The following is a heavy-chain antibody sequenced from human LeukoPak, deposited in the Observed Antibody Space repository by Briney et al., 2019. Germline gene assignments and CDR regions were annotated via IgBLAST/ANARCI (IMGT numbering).Heavy chain of an antibody. V-gene: IGHV1-18*01. CDR2: ISAYNGNT. Sequence: ASVKVSCKASGYTFTSYAMNWVRQAPGQGLEWMGWISAYNGNTNYAQKLQGRVTMTTDTSTSTAYMELRSLRSDDTAVYYCARVFGLIAVAGTGDAFDIWGRGTMVTVSS. CDR1: GYTFTSYA. CDR3: ARVFGLIAVAGTGDAFDI. D-gene: IGHD6-19*01. J-gene: IGHJ3*02.